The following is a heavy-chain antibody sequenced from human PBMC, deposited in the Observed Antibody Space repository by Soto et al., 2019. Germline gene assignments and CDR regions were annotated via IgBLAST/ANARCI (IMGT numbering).Heavy chain of an antibody. CDR3: ARGCGGDCYSAPPSDY. V-gene: IGHV3-33*01. J-gene: IGHJ4*02. CDR1: GFTFGNYG. Sequence: PGGSLRLSCAASGFTFGNYGMHWVRQAPGSGLEWVAVVWYNGNTKHYADSVKGRFTISRDNSKNTLYLQMDDLRADDTAVYYCARGCGGDCYSAPPSDYWGQGTLVTVSS. CDR2: VWYNGNTK. D-gene: IGHD2-21*02.